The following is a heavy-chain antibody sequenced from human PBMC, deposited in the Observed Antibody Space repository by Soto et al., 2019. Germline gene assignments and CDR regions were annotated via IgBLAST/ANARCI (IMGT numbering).Heavy chain of an antibody. J-gene: IGHJ6*02. Sequence: QVQLQESGPGLVKPSETLSLTCTVSGGSISSYYWSWIRQPPGKGLEWIGYIYYSGSTNYNPSLTSRVTISVDTSKNQFSLKLSSVTAADTAVYYCARAALYYGMDVWGQGTTVTVSS. CDR2: IYYSGST. CDR3: ARAALYYGMDV. V-gene: IGHV4-59*01. CDR1: GGSISSYY.